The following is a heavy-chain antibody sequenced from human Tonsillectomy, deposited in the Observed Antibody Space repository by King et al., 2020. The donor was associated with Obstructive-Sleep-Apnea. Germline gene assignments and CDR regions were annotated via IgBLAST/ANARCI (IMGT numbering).Heavy chain of an antibody. CDR1: GGSLSSGDYY. CDR2: IYYTGTT. V-gene: IGHV4-30-4*01. D-gene: IGHD3-9*01. CDR3: ARVNFDILTGYHTPFDY. J-gene: IGHJ4*02. Sequence: VQLQESGPGLVKPSQTLSLTCTVSGGSLSSGDYYWSWIRQPPGKGLEWIGYIYYTGTTYYNPTLKSRISISVDTSKNQFSLKLSSVTAADRAVYYCARVNFDILTGYHTPFDYWGPGTLVTVSS.